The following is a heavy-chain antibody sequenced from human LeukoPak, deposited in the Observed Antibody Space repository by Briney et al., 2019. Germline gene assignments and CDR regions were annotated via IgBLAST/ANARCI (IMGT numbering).Heavy chain of an antibody. CDR1: GGTFSSYA. CDR3: ARASNYGDYGDY. CDR2: IIPILGIA. D-gene: IGHD4-17*01. V-gene: IGHV1-69*04. Sequence: SVKVSCKASGGTFSSYAISWVRQAPGQGLEWMGRIIPILGIANYAQKFQGRVTITADKSTGTAYMELSSLRSEDTAVYYCARASNYGDYGDYWGQGTLVTVSS. J-gene: IGHJ4*02.